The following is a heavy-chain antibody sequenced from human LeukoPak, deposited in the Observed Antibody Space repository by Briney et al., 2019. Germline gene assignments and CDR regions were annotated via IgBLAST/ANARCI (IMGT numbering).Heavy chain of an antibody. CDR1: GFTFSDYY. CDR3: ARRSLVVAAKYYFDY. J-gene: IGHJ4*02. Sequence: PGGSLRLSCAASGFTFSDYYMSWIRQAPGKGLEWVSYISSSGSTIYYADSVKGRFTISRDNAKNSLYLQMNSLRAEDTAVYFCARRSLVVAAKYYFDYWGQGTLVTVPS. CDR2: ISSSGSTI. D-gene: IGHD2-15*01. V-gene: IGHV3-11*01.